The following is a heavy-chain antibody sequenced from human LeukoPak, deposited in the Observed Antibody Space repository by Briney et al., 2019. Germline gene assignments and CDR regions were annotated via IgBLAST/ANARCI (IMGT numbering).Heavy chain of an antibody. Sequence: PGGSLRLSCAASGFTFSSYAMSWVRQALGKGLEWVSAISGSGGSTYYADSVKGRFTISRDNSKNTLYLQMNSLRAEDTAVYYCAKDSNGVWRGYTPRYFDYWGQGTLVTVSS. J-gene: IGHJ4*02. V-gene: IGHV3-23*01. CDR1: GFTFSSYA. CDR2: ISGSGGST. CDR3: AKDSNGVWRGYTPRYFDY. D-gene: IGHD5-18*01.